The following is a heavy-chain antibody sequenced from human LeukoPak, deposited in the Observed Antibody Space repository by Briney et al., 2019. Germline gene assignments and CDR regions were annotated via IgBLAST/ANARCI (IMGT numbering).Heavy chain of an antibody. CDR1: GFTFSIYG. CDR3: AKGPRYYYDSSGYYYLGSSIDY. CDR2: ICGSVGST. V-gene: IGHV3-23*01. D-gene: IGHD3-22*01. Sequence: PGGTLRLSCAASGFTFSIYGMSWVRQAPGKGLEGVSAICGSVGSTYYADSVKGRFTISRDNAKNTLYLQMNSLRAEDTAVYYCAKGPRYYYDSSGYYYLGSSIDYWGQGTLVTVSS. J-gene: IGHJ4*02.